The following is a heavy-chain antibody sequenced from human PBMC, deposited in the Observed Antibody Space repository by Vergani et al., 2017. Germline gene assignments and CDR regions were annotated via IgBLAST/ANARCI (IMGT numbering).Heavy chain of an antibody. V-gene: IGHV4-59*01. Sequence: QVQLQESGPGLVKPSETLSLTCTISGCAISYYYWSWIRQPPGKGLEWIGYIYYSGSTNYNPSLKSLVTISVDTSKNQFSLKLSSVTAEDTAGYYCARAHLISYWFDPWGQGTLVTVSS. CDR2: IYYSGST. D-gene: IGHD3-16*01. J-gene: IGHJ5*02. CDR3: ARAHLISYWFDP. CDR1: GCAISYYY.